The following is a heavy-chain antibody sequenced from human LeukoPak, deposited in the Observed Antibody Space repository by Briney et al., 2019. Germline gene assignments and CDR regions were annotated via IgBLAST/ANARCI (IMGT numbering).Heavy chain of an antibody. Sequence: PSETLSLTCAVYGGSFSGYYWSWIRQPPGKGLEWIGEINHSGSTNYNPSLKSRVTISVDTSKNQFSLKLSSVTAADTAVYYCAGPYCSSTSCSTSSLYYYGMDAWGQGTTVTVSS. J-gene: IGHJ6*02. CDR3: AGPYCSSTSCSTSSLYYYGMDA. V-gene: IGHV4-34*01. CDR2: INHSGST. CDR1: GGSFSGYY. D-gene: IGHD2-2*02.